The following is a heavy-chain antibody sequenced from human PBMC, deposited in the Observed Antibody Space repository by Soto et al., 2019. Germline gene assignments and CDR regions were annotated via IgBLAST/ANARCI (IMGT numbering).Heavy chain of an antibody. CDR3: ARDPPFGGVDY. Sequence: SETLSLTCTVSGGSISSSSYYWGWIRQPPGKGLEWIGSIYYSGSTYYNPSLKSRVTISVDTSKNQFSLKLSSVTAADTAVYYCARDPPFGGVDYWGQGTLVTVSS. D-gene: IGHD3-16*01. V-gene: IGHV4-39*07. CDR2: IYYSGST. J-gene: IGHJ4*02. CDR1: GGSISSSSYY.